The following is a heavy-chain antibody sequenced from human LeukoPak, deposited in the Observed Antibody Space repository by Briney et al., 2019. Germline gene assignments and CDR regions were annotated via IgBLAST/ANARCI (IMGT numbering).Heavy chain of an antibody. J-gene: IGHJ4*02. CDR2: IYYSGST. D-gene: IGHD3-22*01. CDR1: GDSISSYY. CDR3: ARADTSGYYFGQYYFDY. Sequence: SETLSLTCTVSGDSISSYYWSWIRQPPGKGLEWIGYIYYSGSTNYNPSLKSRVTISVDTSKNQFSLKLSSVTAADTAVYYCARADTSGYYFGQYYFDYWGQGTLVTVSS. V-gene: IGHV4-59*01.